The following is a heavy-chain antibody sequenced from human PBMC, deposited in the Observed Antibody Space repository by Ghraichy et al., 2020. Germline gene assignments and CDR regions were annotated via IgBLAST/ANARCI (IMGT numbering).Heavy chain of an antibody. CDR2: ISYDGSNK. CDR1: GFTFSSYA. J-gene: IGHJ4*02. D-gene: IGHD3-22*01. Sequence: GGSLRLSCAASGFTFSSYAMHWVRQAPGKGLEWVAVISYDGSNKYYADSVKGRFTISRDNSKNTLYLQMNSLRAEDTAVYYCARAFGYYYDSSGYTDLVQQYDYWGQGTLVTVSS. V-gene: IGHV3-30*04. CDR3: ARAFGYYYDSSGYTDLVQQYDY.